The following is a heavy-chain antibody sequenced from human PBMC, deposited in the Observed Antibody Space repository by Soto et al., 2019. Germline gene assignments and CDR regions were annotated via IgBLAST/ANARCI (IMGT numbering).Heavy chain of an antibody. V-gene: IGHV4-34*01. CDR1: GGSFSGYC. CDR3: ARGRVDTAMLGWFDP. CDR2: INHSGST. D-gene: IGHD5-18*01. J-gene: IGHJ5*02. Sequence: VQLQQWGAGLLKPSETLSLTCAVYGGSFSGYCWSWIRQPPGKGLEWIGEINHSGSTNYNPTLKGRVITSVDTPRNQFSLKVTSVTAAATAVYYCARGRVDTAMLGWFDPWGQGTLVTVSS.